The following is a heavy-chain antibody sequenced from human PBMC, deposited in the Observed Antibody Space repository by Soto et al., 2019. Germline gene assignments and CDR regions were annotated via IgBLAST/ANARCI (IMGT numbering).Heavy chain of an antibody. CDR1: GYSFTSYW. D-gene: IGHD1-1*01. CDR3: ARHGTRSDYYYYGMDV. V-gene: IGHV5-51*01. CDR2: IYPGDSDT. J-gene: IGHJ6*02. Sequence: GESLKISCKGSGYSFTSYWIGWVRQMPGKGLEWMGIIYPGDSDTRYSPSFQGQVTISADKSISTAYLQWSSLKASDTAMYYWARHGTRSDYYYYGMDVWGQGTTVTVSS.